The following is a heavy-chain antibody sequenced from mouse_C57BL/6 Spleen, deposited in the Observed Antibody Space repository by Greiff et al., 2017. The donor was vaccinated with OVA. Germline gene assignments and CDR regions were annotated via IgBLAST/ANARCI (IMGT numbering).Heavy chain of an antibody. J-gene: IGHJ3*01. CDR2: IDPSDSYT. CDR1: GYTFTSYW. V-gene: IGHV1-50*01. D-gene: IGHD3-2*02. CDR3: AKGETAQATFAY. Sequence: QVQLQQSGAELVKPGASVKLSCKASGYTFTSYWMQWVKQRPGQGLEWIGEIDPSDSYTNYNQKFKGKATLTVDTSSSTAYMQLSSLTSEDSAVYYCAKGETAQATFAYWGQGTLVTVSA.